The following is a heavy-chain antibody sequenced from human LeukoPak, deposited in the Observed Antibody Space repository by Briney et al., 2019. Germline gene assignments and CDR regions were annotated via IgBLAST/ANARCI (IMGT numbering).Heavy chain of an antibody. Sequence: GASVKVSCKVSGYTLTELSMHWVRQAPGEGLEGRGGFDPEDGATIYAQKCQGRATMTEDTSTDTAYMELSSLRSEDTAIYYCASQGRFLEWLWWGQGTLVTISS. CDR2: FDPEDGAT. D-gene: IGHD3-3*01. CDR1: GYTLTELS. V-gene: IGHV1-24*01. CDR3: ASQGRFLEWLW. J-gene: IGHJ4*02.